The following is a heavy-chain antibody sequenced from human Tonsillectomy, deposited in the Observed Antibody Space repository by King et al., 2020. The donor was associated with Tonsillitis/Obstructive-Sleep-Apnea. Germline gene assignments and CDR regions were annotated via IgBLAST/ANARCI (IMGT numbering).Heavy chain of an antibody. V-gene: IGHV5-51*01. D-gene: IGHD6-19*01. CDR3: ASPISVPGTPYYYYGLDV. Sequence: QLVQSGAEVKKPGESLKISCKGSGYSFTNYWIGWVRQMPGKGLEWMGIVYPYDSDTRYSPSFQGQVTVSADTSISTASLQWSSLKASDTAIYYCASPISVPGTPYYYYGLDVWGQGTTVTVSS. J-gene: IGHJ6*02. CDR1: GYSFTNYW. CDR2: VYPYDSDT.